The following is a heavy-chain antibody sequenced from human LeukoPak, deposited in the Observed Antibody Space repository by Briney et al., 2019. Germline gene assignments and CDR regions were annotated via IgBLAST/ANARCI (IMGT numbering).Heavy chain of an antibody. CDR2: VNPNSGNT. D-gene: IGHD3-22*01. Sequence: ASVKVSCKTSGYTFTSYDLNWVRQATGQGLEWMGWVNPNSGNTGYAQRFQGRVTMTMDPSISTAYMELSSLRSEDTAVYYCARRSDDYDSSAYYHWGQGTLVTVSS. J-gene: IGHJ4*02. V-gene: IGHV1-8*01. CDR1: GYTFTSYD. CDR3: ARRSDDYDSSAYYH.